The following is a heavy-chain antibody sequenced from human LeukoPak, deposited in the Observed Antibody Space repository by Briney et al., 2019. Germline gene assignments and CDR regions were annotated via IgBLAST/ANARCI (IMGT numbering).Heavy chain of an antibody. CDR1: GSSFTSYW. V-gene: IGHV5-51*01. J-gene: IGHJ6*03. CDR2: IYPGDSDT. D-gene: IGHD1-26*01. CDR3: ARHLLLGDYYYYYYVDV. Sequence: GASLKISCKGSGSSFTSYWIGWVRPMPGKGLEWMGIIYPGDSDTRYSPSFQGQVTISADKSISTAYLQWSSLKASDTAMYYCARHLLLGDYYYYYYVDVWGKGTTVTVSS.